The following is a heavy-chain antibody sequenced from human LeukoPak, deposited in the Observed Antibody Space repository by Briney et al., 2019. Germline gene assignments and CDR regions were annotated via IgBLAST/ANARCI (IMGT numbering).Heavy chain of an antibody. CDR2: IYYGENT. Sequence: SETLSLTCTVSGYSISSGYYWGWIRQPPGKGLEWIGNIYYGENTYYNPSLKSRVTISIDTSKNQFYLKLSSLTAADTAVYYCARRDDSSGYHKIFDYWGPGTLVTVSS. CDR3: ARRDDSSGYHKIFDY. CDR1: GYSISSGYY. V-gene: IGHV4-38-2*02. J-gene: IGHJ4*02. D-gene: IGHD3-22*01.